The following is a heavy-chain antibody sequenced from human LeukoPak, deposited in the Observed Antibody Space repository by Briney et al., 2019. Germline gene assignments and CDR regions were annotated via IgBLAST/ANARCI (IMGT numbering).Heavy chain of an antibody. CDR1: GYNFITHS. CDR2: ITSYSGYDKT. Sequence: ASVKVSCKTSGYNFITHSIRWVRQAPGQGLEWLGWITSYSGYDKTNYAQRLQGRVTMTTDTSTNTAYTELRSLRSDDTAVYFCARGFVLPGSYLGAPTYFDYWGQGTLVTASS. J-gene: IGHJ4*02. D-gene: IGHD3-9*01. CDR3: ARGFVLPGSYLGAPTYFDY. V-gene: IGHV1-18*01.